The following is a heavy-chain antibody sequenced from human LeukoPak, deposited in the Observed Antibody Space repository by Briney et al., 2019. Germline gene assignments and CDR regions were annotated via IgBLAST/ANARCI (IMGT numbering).Heavy chain of an antibody. J-gene: IGHJ4*02. V-gene: IGHV3-74*01. CDR1: GFTFSSYW. CDR2: INSDGRST. CDR3: ARSAGTTFDY. Sequence: PGGSLRLSCAASGFTFSSYWVDWVRQAPGRGLGWVSRINSDGRSTSYAGSVKGRSTISRDNANNTLYLQMNSLRAEDTAVYYCARSAGTTFDYWGQGTLVTVSS. D-gene: IGHD1-7*01.